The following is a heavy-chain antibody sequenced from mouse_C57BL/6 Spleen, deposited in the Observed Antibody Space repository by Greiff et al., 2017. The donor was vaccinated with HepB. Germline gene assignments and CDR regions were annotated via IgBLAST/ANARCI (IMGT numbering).Heavy chain of an antibody. V-gene: IGHV14-2*01. Sequence: VQLQQSGAELVKPGASVKLSCTASGFNIKDYYMHWVKQRTEQGLEWIGRIDPEDGETKYAPKFQGKATITADTSSNTAYLQLSSLTSEDTAVYDCASPQLRQVDYYAMDYWGQGTSVTVSS. D-gene: IGHD3-2*02. J-gene: IGHJ4*01. CDR3: ASPQLRQVDYYAMDY. CDR1: GFNIKDYY. CDR2: IDPEDGET.